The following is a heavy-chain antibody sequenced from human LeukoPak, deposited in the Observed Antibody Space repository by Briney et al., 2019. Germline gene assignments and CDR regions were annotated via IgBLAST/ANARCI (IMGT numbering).Heavy chain of an antibody. CDR1: GYSFTTYW. CDR2: IYPGDSDT. D-gene: IGHD3-22*01. CDR3: ARQFRDSSGYYSYYFDY. Sequence: GESLKISCKGSGYSFTTYWIGWVRQMPGKGLEWMGIIYPGDSDTRYSPSFQGQVTISADKSISTAYLQWSSLKASDTAMYYCARQFRDSSGYYSYYFDYWGQGTLVTVSS. J-gene: IGHJ4*02. V-gene: IGHV5-51*01.